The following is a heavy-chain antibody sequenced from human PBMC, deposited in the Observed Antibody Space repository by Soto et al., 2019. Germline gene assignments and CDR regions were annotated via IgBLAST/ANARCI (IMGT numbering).Heavy chain of an antibody. CDR1: GFTFAHYA. J-gene: IGHJ4*02. V-gene: IGHV3-30*18. D-gene: IGHD3-3*01. Sequence: QAQLVESGGGVVQPGASLRLSCAASGFTFAHYAMHWVRHSPGKGLEWVAFMSHDENRKLYSDSVKGRFTISRDNSKSTLYLQMDRLRPEDSAMYYCAKDYDFWSASVNPSFASWGLGTLVTVSS. CDR3: AKDYDFWSASVNPSFAS. CDR2: MSHDENRK.